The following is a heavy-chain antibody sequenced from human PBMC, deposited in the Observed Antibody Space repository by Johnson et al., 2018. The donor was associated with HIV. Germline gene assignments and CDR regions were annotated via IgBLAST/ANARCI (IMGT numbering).Heavy chain of an antibody. CDR1: GFTFSSYA. CDR3: ARDRYYGLAWGWAFDI. J-gene: IGHJ3*02. V-gene: IGHV3-30*04. CDR2: ISYDGTHK. Sequence: VQLVESGGGVVRPGRSLRLSCAASGFTFSSYAMHWVRQAPGKGLEWVAVISYDGTHKDYADSVKGRFTISRDNSKNKLYLQTNSLRAEDTAVFYCARDRYYGLAWGWAFDIWGQGTMVTVSS. D-gene: IGHD3-16*01.